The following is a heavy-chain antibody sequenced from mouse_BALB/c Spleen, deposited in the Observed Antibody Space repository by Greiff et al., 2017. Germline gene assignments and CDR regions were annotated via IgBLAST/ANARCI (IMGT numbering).Heavy chain of an antibody. V-gene: IGHV5-17*02. Sequence: DVKLVESGGGLVQPGGSRKLSCAASGFTFSSFGMHWVRQAPEKGLEWVAYISSGSSTIYYADTVKGRFTISRDNPKNTLFLQMTSLRSEDTAMYYCARSFDYWGQGTTLTVSS. CDR1: GFTFSSFG. J-gene: IGHJ2*01. CDR2: ISSGSSTI. CDR3: ARSFDY.